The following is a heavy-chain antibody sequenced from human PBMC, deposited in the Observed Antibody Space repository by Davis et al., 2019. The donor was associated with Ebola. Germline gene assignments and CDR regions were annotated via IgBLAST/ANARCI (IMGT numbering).Heavy chain of an antibody. V-gene: IGHV1-69*02. J-gene: IGHJ4*02. CDR1: GGTFSTYT. CDR3: TVGGIGGMGDY. Sequence: SVQVSCMASGGTFSTYTISWVRQPPGHGHEWMGRFIPILGIANYAQKFQGRVTMTEDTSTNTAYMELSSLRSEDTAVYYCTVGGIGGMGDYWGQGTLVTVSS. CDR2: FIPILGIA. D-gene: IGHD1-26*01.